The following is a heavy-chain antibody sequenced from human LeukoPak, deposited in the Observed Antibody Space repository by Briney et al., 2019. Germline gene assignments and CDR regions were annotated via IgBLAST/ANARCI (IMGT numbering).Heavy chain of an antibody. Sequence: GASVKVSCKASGYTFTGYYMHWVRQAPGQGLEWMGWINPNSGGTNYAQKFQGRVTMTRDTSISTAYMELSRLRSDDTAVYYCARFRDTTEPHFDYWGQGTLVTVSS. CDR2: INPNSGGT. CDR1: GYTFTGYY. CDR3: ARFRDTTEPHFDY. J-gene: IGHJ4*02. V-gene: IGHV1-2*02. D-gene: IGHD1-26*01.